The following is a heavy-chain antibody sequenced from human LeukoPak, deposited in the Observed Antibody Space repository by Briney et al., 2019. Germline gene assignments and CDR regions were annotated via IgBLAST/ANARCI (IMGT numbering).Heavy chain of an antibody. V-gene: IGHV5-51*01. D-gene: IGHD3-22*01. CDR2: IYPGDSHT. CDR3: ARPHDRSGYSSHDCSYYMDV. CDR1: GYSFTNYW. Sequence: GESLKISCTGSGYSFTNYWIGWVRQMPGKVLEWMGNIYPGDSHTKYSPSFQGQIIISADKSISTAYLQWSSLKASDTAMYYCARPHDRSGYSSHDCSYYMDVWGKGTTVTVSS. J-gene: IGHJ6*03.